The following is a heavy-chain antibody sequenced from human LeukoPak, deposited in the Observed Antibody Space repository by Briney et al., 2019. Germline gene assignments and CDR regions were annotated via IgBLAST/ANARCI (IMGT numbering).Heavy chain of an antibody. CDR2: IYYSGST. V-gene: IGHV4-39*01. J-gene: IGHJ6*02. CDR3: ARQGTQWLTYYYYYYGMDV. Sequence: SSETLSLTCTVSGGSISSSSYYWGWIRQPPGKGLEWIGSIYYSGSTYYNPSLKSRVTISVDTSKNQFSLKLCSVTAADTAVYYCARQGTQWLTYYYYYYGMDVWGQGTTVTVSS. CDR1: GGSISSSSYY. D-gene: IGHD6-19*01.